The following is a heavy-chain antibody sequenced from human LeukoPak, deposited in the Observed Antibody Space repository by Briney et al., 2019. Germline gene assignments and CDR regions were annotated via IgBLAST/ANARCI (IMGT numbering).Heavy chain of an antibody. Sequence: SQTLSLTCTVSGGSISSGGYSWGWIRQPPGEGLEWIGYIYHSGSTYYSPSLKSRLTISVDRSKNQFSLKLSSVTAADTAVYYCARVLRCSGGSCTSYNWFDPWGQGTLVTVSS. D-gene: IGHD2-15*01. CDR3: ARVLRCSGGSCTSYNWFDP. J-gene: IGHJ5*02. V-gene: IGHV4-30-2*01. CDR1: GGSISSGGYS. CDR2: IYHSGST.